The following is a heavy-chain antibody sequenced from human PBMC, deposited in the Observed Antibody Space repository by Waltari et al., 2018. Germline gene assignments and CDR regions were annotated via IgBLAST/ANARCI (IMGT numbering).Heavy chain of an antibody. CDR3: ASVYYYGSGILPGAFDI. CDR1: GGTFSSYA. D-gene: IGHD3-10*01. Sequence: QVQLVQSGAEVKKPGSSVKVSCKASGGTFSSYAISWVRQAPGQGLEWMGGIIPIFGTANYAQKFQGRVTITTDESTSTAYMELSSLRSEDTALYYCASVYYYGSGILPGAFDILGQGTMVT. J-gene: IGHJ3*02. CDR2: IIPIFGTA. V-gene: IGHV1-69*05.